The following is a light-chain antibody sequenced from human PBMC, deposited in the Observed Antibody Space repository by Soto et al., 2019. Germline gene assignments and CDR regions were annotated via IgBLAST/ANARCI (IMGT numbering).Light chain of an antibody. CDR1: QSVSSN. V-gene: IGKV3D-15*01. CDR2: GAS. CDR3: QQYNNWPPIT. J-gene: IGKJ5*01. Sequence: EIVMTQSPATLSVSPGERATLSCRASQSVSSNLAWYQQKPGQAPMLLIYGASTRATGIPARFSGSGSGTEFTLPISRLQSEDFAVYSCQQYNNWPPITFGQGPRLEIK.